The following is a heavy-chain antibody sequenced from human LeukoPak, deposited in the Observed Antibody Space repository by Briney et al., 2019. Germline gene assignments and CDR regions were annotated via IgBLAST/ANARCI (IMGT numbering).Heavy chain of an antibody. D-gene: IGHD1-26*01. CDR2: IYHSGST. CDR1: GYSISSDY. CDR3: ARAIEVGAMTPFDY. Sequence: SETLSLTCTVSGYSISSDYWGWLRQPPGKGLEWIGSIYHSGSTYYNPSLKSRVTISVDTSKKQFSLKLSSVTAADTAVYYCARAIEVGAMTPFDYWGQGTLVTVSS. J-gene: IGHJ4*02. V-gene: IGHV4-38-2*02.